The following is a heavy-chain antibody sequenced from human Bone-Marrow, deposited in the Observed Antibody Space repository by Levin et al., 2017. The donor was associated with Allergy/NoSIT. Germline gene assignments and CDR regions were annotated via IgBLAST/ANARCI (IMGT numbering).Heavy chain of an antibody. J-gene: IGHJ6*02. CDR1: GGSISSNSHY. D-gene: IGHD3-3*01. CDR3: ARVSGYYEGILIYYYGMDV. CDR2: IFYSGST. V-gene: IGHV4-39*07. Sequence: SETLSLTCTVSGGSISSNSHYWGWIRQPPGKGLEWIANIFYSGSTSYNPSLQSRVTISVDTSKNQFSLKLRSVTAADTAVYFCARVSGYYEGILIYYYGMDVWGQGTTVTVSS.